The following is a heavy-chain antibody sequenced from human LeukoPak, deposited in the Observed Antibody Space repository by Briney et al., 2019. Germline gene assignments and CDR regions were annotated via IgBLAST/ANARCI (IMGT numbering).Heavy chain of an antibody. J-gene: IGHJ4*02. CDR2: ISRSSSYI. D-gene: IGHD3-22*01. V-gene: IGHV3-21*01. CDR1: GFTFSTYT. Sequence: GGSLRLSCAASGFTFSTYTMSWVRQAPGQGLEWVSSISRSSSYIYYADSVKGRFTISRDNAKNSLYLQMNSLRAEDTAVYYCARGQDRPFYTDSGAKRGYYFDYWGQGTLVTVSS. CDR3: ARGQDRPFYTDSGAKRGYYFDY.